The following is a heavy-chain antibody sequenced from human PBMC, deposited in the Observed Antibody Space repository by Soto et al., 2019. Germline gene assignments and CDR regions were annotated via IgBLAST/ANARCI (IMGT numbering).Heavy chain of an antibody. CDR1: GFAFTGST. Sequence: PGGSLRLSCAGSGFAFTGSTIHWVRQASGRGLEWVGRIRGRGDSYARAYASSVKGRVIGCREDSKTTAYMQINSLKIDDTAVYYCFRENY. V-gene: IGHV3-73*01. CDR2: IRGRGDSYAR. J-gene: IGHJ4*01. CDR3: FRENY.